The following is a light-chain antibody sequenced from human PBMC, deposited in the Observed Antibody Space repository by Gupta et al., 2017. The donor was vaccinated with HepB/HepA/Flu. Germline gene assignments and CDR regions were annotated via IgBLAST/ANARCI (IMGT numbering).Light chain of an antibody. CDR3: VWDRGSGIWV. V-gene: IGLV8-61*01. CDR1: SGPVSNGYY. CDR2: RTN. Sequence: QTVVTQEPSFSVSPGGTVTLTCGLSSGPVSNGYYPSWYQQTPGQTPRTLIYRTNTRSSGVPDRFSGSILGNKAALTITGAQADDESDYYCVWDRGSGIWVFGGGTKLTGL. J-gene: IGLJ3*02.